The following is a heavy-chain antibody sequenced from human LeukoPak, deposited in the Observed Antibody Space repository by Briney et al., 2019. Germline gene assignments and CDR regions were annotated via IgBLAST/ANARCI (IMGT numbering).Heavy chain of an antibody. D-gene: IGHD2-21*02. V-gene: IGHV3-74*01. CDR2: VNSDGSWT. CDR3: TSWGDTTAEYFQR. J-gene: IGHJ1*01. CDR1: GNYW. Sequence: GGSLRLSCAASGNYWMHWVRQAPGKGLVWVSHVNSDGSWTSHADSVKGRFTISRDNAQNSMYLQMNSLRVEDTAVYYCTSWGDTTAEYFQRWGQGTLVTVSS.